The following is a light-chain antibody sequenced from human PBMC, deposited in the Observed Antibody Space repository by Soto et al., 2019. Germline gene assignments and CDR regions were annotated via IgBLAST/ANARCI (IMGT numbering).Light chain of an antibody. Sequence: QSVLTQPASVSGSPGQSITISCTGTSXDVGGYNYVSWYQQHPGKAPKLMIYEVSNRPSGVSNRFSGSKSGNTASLTISGLQAEDEADYYCSSYTSSSTPYVVGTGTKVTLL. CDR3: SSYTSSSTPYV. J-gene: IGLJ1*01. CDR2: EVS. CDR1: SXDVGGYNY. V-gene: IGLV2-14*01.